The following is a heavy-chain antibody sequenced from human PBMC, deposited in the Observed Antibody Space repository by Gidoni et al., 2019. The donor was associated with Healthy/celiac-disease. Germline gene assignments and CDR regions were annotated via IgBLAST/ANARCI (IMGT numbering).Heavy chain of an antibody. CDR3: ARDRGIAARHDSFDI. CDR2: IYHSGST. J-gene: IGHJ3*02. V-gene: IGHV4-38-2*02. Sequence: QVQLQESGPGLVKPSETLSLTCTVSGYSISSGYYWGWIRQPPGKGLEWIGSIYHSGSTYYNPSLKSRVTISVDTSKNQFSLKLSSVTAADTAVYYCARDRGIAARHDSFDIWGQGTMVTVSS. CDR1: GYSISSGYY. D-gene: IGHD6-6*01.